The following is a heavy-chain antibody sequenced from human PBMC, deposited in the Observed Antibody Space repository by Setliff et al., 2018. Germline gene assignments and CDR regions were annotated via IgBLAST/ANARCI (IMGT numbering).Heavy chain of an antibody. CDR2: IYPGDSDT. CDR3: ASSSGSSSNDAFDI. J-gene: IGHJ3*02. Sequence: TGESLKISCKGSGYRLSSHWIGWVRQMPGKGLEWMGIIYPGDSDTRYSPSFQGQVTISADKSISTAYLQWSSLKASDTAMYYCASSSGSSSNDAFDIWGQGTTVTVSS. D-gene: IGHD1-26*01. CDR1: GYRLSSHW. V-gene: IGHV5-51*01.